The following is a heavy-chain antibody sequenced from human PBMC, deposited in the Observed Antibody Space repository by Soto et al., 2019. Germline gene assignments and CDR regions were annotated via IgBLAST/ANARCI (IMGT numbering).Heavy chain of an antibody. CDR2: IWYDGSNK. Sequence: PGGSLRLSCAASGFTFSSYGMHWVRQAPGKGLEWVAVIWYDGSNKYYADSVKGRFTISRDNSKNTLYLQMNSLRAEDTAVYYCARDTITIFGVVEVPGYYGMDVWGQGTTVTVSS. CDR3: ARDTITIFGVVEVPGYYGMDV. J-gene: IGHJ6*02. CDR1: GFTFSSYG. V-gene: IGHV3-33*01. D-gene: IGHD3-3*01.